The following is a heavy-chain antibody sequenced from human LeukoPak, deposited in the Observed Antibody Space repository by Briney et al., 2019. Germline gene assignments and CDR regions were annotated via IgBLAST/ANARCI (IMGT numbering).Heavy chain of an antibody. Sequence: TLSLTCAVSGYSISSGYYWSWIRQPAGKGLEWIGRIYTSGSTNYNPSLKSRVTISVDTSKNQFSLKLSSVTAADTAVYYCARAITINFDYWGQGTLVTVSS. CDR2: IYTSGST. J-gene: IGHJ4*02. CDR3: ARAITINFDY. CDR1: GYSISSGYY. V-gene: IGHV4-61*02. D-gene: IGHD3-3*01.